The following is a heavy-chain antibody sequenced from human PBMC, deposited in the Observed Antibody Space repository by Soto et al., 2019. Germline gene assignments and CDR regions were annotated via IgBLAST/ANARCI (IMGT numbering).Heavy chain of an antibody. CDR3: AKAGGGYTKWHFDS. J-gene: IGHJ4*01. CDR2: ISGSGATT. V-gene: IGHV3-23*01. Sequence: EVQLLESGGGSVQPGGSLRLSCAASRFSFSGYAMAWVRQAPGKGLEWVSGISGSGATTYYADSVKGRCTISRDNSKNTLSLQVNRLSAEDTAVYYCAKAGGGYTKWHFDSWGHGSLVTVSS. D-gene: IGHD5-12*01. CDR1: RFSFSGYA.